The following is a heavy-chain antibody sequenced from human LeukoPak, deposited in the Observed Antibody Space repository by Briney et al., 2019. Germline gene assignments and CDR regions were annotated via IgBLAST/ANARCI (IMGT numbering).Heavy chain of an antibody. Sequence: GGSLRLSCAASGFTFSSNSMNWVRQAPGKGLEWVSSISSSSSYIYYADSVKGRFTISRDNAKNSLYLQMNSLRAEDTAVYYCAREYTDYYDSSGPPRDWGQGTLVTVSS. CDR1: GFTFSSNS. D-gene: IGHD3-22*01. CDR2: ISSSSSYI. V-gene: IGHV3-21*01. CDR3: AREYTDYYDSSGPPRD. J-gene: IGHJ4*02.